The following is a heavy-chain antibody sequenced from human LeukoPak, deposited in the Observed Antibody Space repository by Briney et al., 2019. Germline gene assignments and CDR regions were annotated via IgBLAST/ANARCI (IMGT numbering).Heavy chain of an antibody. CDR1: GGSITNYY. D-gene: IGHD3-22*01. Sequence: PSETLSLTCTVSGGSITNYYWSWIRQPPGKGLEWIGFSYYNGNTNYNPSLKSRVTISVDMSKNQFSLSLRSVTAADTAVYYCARHGYLTTNWGQGTLVTVSS. J-gene: IGHJ4*02. V-gene: IGHV4-59*01. CDR2: SYYNGNT. CDR3: ARHGYLTTN.